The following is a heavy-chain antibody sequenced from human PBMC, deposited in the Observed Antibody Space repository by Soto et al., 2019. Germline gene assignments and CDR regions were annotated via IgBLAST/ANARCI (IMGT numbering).Heavy chain of an antibody. J-gene: IGHJ3*01. CDR2: INPKSGGA. CDR3: VRDYYDGSASYGFEF. Sequence: QVHLVQSGAEVKKPGASVKVSCKASGYVFTGYYIHWVRQAPGQGLEWMGWINPKSGGANIAQKFQGWVTLTRDTSISTNYMEVNRLTSNDTAVYYCVRDYYDGSASYGFEFWGQGTPVTVAS. CDR1: GYVFTGYY. D-gene: IGHD3-22*01. V-gene: IGHV1-2*04.